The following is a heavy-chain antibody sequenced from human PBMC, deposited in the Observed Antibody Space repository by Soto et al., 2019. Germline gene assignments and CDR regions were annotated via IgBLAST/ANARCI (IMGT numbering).Heavy chain of an antibody. CDR3: ARHPIPVYCSSTSCYGRYGMDV. D-gene: IGHD2-2*01. J-gene: IGHJ6*02. CDR1: GGSIRGSGYN. V-gene: IGHV4-39*01. CDR2: IYYSGRT. Sequence: SETLSLTCTVSGGSIRGSGYNWGWIRQPPGKGLEGIGSIYYSGRTYYNPSLKSRVTISVDTSKNQFSLKLSSVTAADTAVYYCARHPIPVYCSSTSCYGRYGMDVWGQGTTVTVSS.